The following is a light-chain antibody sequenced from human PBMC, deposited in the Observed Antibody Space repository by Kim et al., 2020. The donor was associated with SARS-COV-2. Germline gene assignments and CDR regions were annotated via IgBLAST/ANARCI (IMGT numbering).Light chain of an antibody. J-gene: IGKJ1*01. CDR2: KAS. CDR1: QDIGTW. V-gene: IGKV1-5*03. CDR3: QQYESYWT. Sequence: SASVGDRVTMTCRASQDIGTWVAWYQQRPGRAPKLLIYKASALDSGVPGRFSGSGSGTELTLTIDSLQADDVAIYYCQQYESYWTFGQGTKVDIK.